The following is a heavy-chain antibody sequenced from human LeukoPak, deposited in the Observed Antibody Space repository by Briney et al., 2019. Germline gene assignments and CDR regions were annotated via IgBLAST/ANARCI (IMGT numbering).Heavy chain of an antibody. V-gene: IGHV3-23*01. CDR2: ISGSGGST. CDR1: GFTFSSHE. J-gene: IGHJ4*02. D-gene: IGHD2-21*02. CDR3: AKSHHVTAIDY. Sequence: GGSLRLSCAASGFTFSSHEMNWVRQAPGKGLEWVSAISGSGGSTYYAGSVKGRFTISRDNSKNTLYLQMNSLRADDTAVYYCAKSHHVTAIDYWGQGTLVTVSS.